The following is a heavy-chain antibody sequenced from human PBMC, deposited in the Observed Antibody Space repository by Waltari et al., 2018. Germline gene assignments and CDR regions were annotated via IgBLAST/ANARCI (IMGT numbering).Heavy chain of an antibody. CDR2: IKGDGSEE. D-gene: IGHD3-9*01. CDR3: ARNLDILTGYFQYKWFDL. V-gene: IGHV3-7*04. Sequence: ELQLVESGGGLVQAGGSLRLSCVPSGLINTSDWQRWVRQAPGKGLEWVANIKGDGSEEYYVDSVKGRFIISRDNADNSMHLQMNSLRVEDAGVYFCARNLDILTGYFQYKWFDLWAREPWSPSPQ. J-gene: IGHJ5*02. CDR1: GLINTSDW.